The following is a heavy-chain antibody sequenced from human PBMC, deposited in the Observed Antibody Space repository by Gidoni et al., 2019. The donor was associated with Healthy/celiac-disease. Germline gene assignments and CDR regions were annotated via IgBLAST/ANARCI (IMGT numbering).Heavy chain of an antibody. Sequence: EVQLLESGGGLVQPGGSLRLSCAASGFPFSSYAMSWVRQAPGKGMEWGSAISGSGGSTYYADSVKGRFTISRDNSKNTLYLQMNSLRAEDTAIYYCANGGQLALIDPWGQGTLVTVSS. CDR1: GFPFSSYA. D-gene: IGHD6-6*01. J-gene: IGHJ5*02. CDR3: ANGGQLALIDP. CDR2: ISGSGGST. V-gene: IGHV3-23*01.